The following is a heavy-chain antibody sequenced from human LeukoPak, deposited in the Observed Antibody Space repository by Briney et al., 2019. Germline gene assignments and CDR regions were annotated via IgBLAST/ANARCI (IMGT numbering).Heavy chain of an antibody. Sequence: SQTLSLTCAISGDSVSSNSATWNWIRQSPSRGLEWLGRTCYRSKWYIDHAVSVKSRITINPDTSKNQVSLQLNSVTPGDTAVYYCARGSKGSSPYWYFDLWGRGTLVTVSS. CDR2: TCYRSKWYI. J-gene: IGHJ2*01. V-gene: IGHV6-1*01. CDR1: GDSVSSNSAT. CDR3: ARGSKGSSPYWYFDL. D-gene: IGHD6-13*01.